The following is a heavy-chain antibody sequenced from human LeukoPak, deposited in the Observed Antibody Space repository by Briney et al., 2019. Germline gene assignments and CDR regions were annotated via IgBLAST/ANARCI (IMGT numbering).Heavy chain of an antibody. D-gene: IGHD6-6*01. CDR2: ISSTGGST. CDR3: AKSLNLAARHPFFDY. CDR1: GFTFSDYG. Sequence: GGSLRLSCAASGFTFSDYGMSWVRQAPGKGLEWVSSISSTGGSTYYAGSVKGRFTTSRDNYKNTLYLQLKSLRAEDTAVYFCAKSLNLAARHPFFDYWAQGVLVTVSS. J-gene: IGHJ4*02. V-gene: IGHV3-23*01.